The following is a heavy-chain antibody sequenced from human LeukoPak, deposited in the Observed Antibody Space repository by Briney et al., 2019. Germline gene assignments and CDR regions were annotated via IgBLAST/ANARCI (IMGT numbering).Heavy chain of an antibody. CDR2: ISSDGSRT. Sequence: GGSLRLSCAASGFTFSSYWMHWVRQAPGKGLVWVPRISSDGSRTSYADSVKGRFTISRDNAKSTLYLQVNSLRAEDTAVYYCTYGDYVRGRFDNWGQGTLVTVSS. J-gene: IGHJ4*02. CDR3: TYGDYVRGRFDN. CDR1: GFTFSSYW. V-gene: IGHV3-74*01. D-gene: IGHD3-10*02.